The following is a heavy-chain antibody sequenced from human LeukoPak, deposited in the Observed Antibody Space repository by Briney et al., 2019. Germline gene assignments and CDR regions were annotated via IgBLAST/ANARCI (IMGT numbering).Heavy chain of an antibody. CDR3: AGRGTGTTLAFDY. CDR1: GYPFTTYW. D-gene: IGHD1-1*01. Sequence: GESLKISCKVSGYPFTTYWIGWVRRMPGKGLEWMGIIYPADSDTRYSPSFQGQVTISVDKSISTAYLQWSSLKASDTAIYYCAGRGTGTTLAFDYWGQGTLVTVSS. V-gene: IGHV5-51*01. J-gene: IGHJ4*02. CDR2: IYPADSDT.